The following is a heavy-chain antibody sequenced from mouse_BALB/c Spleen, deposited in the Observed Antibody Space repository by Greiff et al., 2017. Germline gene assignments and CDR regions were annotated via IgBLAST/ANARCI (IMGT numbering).Heavy chain of an antibody. CDR3: ARVYYGYDGHYIDY. D-gene: IGHD2-2*01. CDR1: GFTFSSYA. Sequence: EVHLVESGGGLVKPGGSLKLSCAASGFTFSSYAMSWVRQTPEKRLEWVASISSDGSTYYPDSVKGRFTISRDNARNILYLQMSSLRSEDTAMYYCARVYYGYDGHYIDYWGQGTTLTDSS. J-gene: IGHJ2*01. V-gene: IGHV5-6-5*01. CDR2: ISSDGST.